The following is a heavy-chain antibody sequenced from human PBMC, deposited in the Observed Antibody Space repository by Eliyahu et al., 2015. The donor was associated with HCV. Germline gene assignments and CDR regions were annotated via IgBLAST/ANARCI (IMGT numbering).Heavy chain of an antibody. V-gene: IGHV6-1*01. CDR2: TYYXSKWYN. Sequence: QVQLQQSGPGLVKPSQTLSLTCAISGDXVSXKGAXGNWIRQCPSRGLVWLGRTYYXSKWYNDYAVSVKSRITINPDTSKNQFSLQLNSVTPEDTAVYYCARAEQWLNYFDYWGQGTLVTVSS. CDR3: ARAEQWLNYFDY. D-gene: IGHD6-19*01. CDR1: GDXVSXKGAX. J-gene: IGHJ4*02.